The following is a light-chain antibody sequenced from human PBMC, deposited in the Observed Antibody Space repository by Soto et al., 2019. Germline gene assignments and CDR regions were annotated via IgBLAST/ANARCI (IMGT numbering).Light chain of an antibody. CDR3: QTGGTGIAV. CDR1: SGHSSYA. Sequence: QTVVTQSPSASASLGASVKLTCTLSSGHSSYAIAWHQQQPEKGPRYLMKLNSDGSHSKGDGIPDRFSGSSSGAERYLTISSLQAEYEADYYCQTGGTGIAVFGGGTQLTVL. J-gene: IGLJ7*01. CDR2: LNSDGSH. V-gene: IGLV4-69*01.